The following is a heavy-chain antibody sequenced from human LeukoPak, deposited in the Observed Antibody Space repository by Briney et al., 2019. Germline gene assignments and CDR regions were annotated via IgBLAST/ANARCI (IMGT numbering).Heavy chain of an antibody. Sequence: PGGSLRLSCAASEFTFSSYSMNWVRQPPGKGLEWIGSIYYSGSTYYNPSLKSRVTISVDTSKNQFSLKLSSVTAADTAVYYCARGSVVVAATPSWFDYWGQGTLVTVSS. CDR1: EFTFSSYS. CDR2: IYYSGST. CDR3: ARGSVVVAATPSWFDY. V-gene: IGHV4-39*07. J-gene: IGHJ4*02. D-gene: IGHD2-15*01.